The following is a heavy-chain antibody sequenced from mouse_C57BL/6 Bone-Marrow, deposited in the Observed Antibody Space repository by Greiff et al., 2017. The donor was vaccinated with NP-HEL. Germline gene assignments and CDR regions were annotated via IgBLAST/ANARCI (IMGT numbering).Heavy chain of an antibody. CDR3: ARSEDYYYGSSRPNYYAMDY. Sequence: EVQLQQSGPELVKPGASVKIPCKASGYTFTDYNMDWVKQSHGKSLEWIGDINPNNGGTIYNQKFKGKATLTVDKSSSTAYMELRSLTSEDTAVYYCARSEDYYYGSSRPNYYAMDYWGQGTSVTVSS. D-gene: IGHD1-1*01. CDR1: GYTFTDYN. J-gene: IGHJ4*01. CDR2: INPNNGGT. V-gene: IGHV1-18*01.